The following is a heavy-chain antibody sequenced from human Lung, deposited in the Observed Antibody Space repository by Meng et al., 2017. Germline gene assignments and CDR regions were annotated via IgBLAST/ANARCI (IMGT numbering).Heavy chain of an antibody. Sequence: QLHLQESGPGLVKPSETPSLTCTISGGSITSTSSYWGWVRQPPGKGLEWIGSIYYRGSTNYNPSLKSRISMSVDMSKNQFSLNLRSVTAADTAVYYCARGGSVQSPWGQGTLVTVSS. CDR2: IYYRGST. V-gene: IGHV4-39*01. CDR3: ARGGSVQSP. J-gene: IGHJ5*02. CDR1: GGSITSTSSY.